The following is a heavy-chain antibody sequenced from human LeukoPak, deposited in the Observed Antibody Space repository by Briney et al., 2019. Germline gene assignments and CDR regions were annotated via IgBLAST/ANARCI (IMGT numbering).Heavy chain of an antibody. J-gene: IGHJ4*02. D-gene: IGHD1-26*01. CDR1: GFTFCDYA. CDR2: IRSKAYGGTT. Sequence: GGSLRLSCTASGFTFCDYAMSWFRQAPGKGLEWVGLIRSKAYGGTTEYAASVKGKFTISRDDSKSIAYLHMNSLKSEGTAVYYCTRAVGIVGATGDFDYWGQGTLVTVSS. CDR3: TRAVGIVGATGDFDY. V-gene: IGHV3-49*03.